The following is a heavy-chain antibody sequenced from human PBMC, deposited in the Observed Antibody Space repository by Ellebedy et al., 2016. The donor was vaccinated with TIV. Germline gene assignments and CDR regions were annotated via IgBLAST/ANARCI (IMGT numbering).Heavy chain of an antibody. CDR3: ARGGGIAAAGYWFDP. CDR1: GGSISSGGYS. CDR2: IYHSGST. Sequence: MPSETLSLTCAVSGGSISSGGYSWSWIRPPPGKGLEWIGYIYHSGSTYYNPSLKSRVTISVDRSKNQFSLKLSSVTAADTAVYYCARGGGIAAAGYWFDPWGQGTLVTVSS. J-gene: IGHJ5*02. D-gene: IGHD6-13*01. V-gene: IGHV4-30-2*01.